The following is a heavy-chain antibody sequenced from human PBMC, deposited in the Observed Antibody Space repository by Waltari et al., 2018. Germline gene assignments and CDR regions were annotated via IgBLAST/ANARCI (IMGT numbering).Heavy chain of an antibody. J-gene: IGHJ4*02. CDR2: TTPIFGTA. CDR1: GGTFSSYA. D-gene: IGHD1-1*01. Sequence: QVQLVQSGAEVKKPGSSVKVSCKASGGTFSSYAISWVRQAPGQGLEWMGGTTPIFGTANSALKFQAMFTITADESTSTPYMELSSLRSADTAVYYCAKGWNDDGRYYFDYWGQGTLVTVSS. V-gene: IGHV1-69*12. CDR3: AKGWNDDGRYYFDY.